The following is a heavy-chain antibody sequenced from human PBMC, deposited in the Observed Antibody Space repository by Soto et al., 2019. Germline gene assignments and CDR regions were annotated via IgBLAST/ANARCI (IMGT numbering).Heavy chain of an antibody. Sequence: PGGSLRLSCAASGFTFSSFHMNWVRQAPGRGQERVAYITSSSDTIYYSDSVKGRFTISRDNGKNSLFLQMNSLRDEDTAVYYCARVVVVIPPGYYYDMDVWGQGTTVTISS. CDR3: ARVVVVIPPGYYYDMDV. CDR1: GFTFSSFH. D-gene: IGHD3-22*01. J-gene: IGHJ6*02. V-gene: IGHV3-48*02. CDR2: ITSSSDTI.